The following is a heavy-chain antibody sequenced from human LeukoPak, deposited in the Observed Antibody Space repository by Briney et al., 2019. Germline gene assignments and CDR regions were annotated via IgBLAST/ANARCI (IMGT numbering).Heavy chain of an antibody. D-gene: IGHD3-10*01. CDR3: ARAGSYGSGSYYNY. Sequence: PSETLSLTCTVSGDSISSGGYYWSWIRQPPGKGLEWIGYIYYSGSTYYNPSLKSRVTISVDTSKNQFSLKLSSVTAADTAVYYCARAGSYGSGSYYNYWGQGTLVTVSS. V-gene: IGHV4-31*03. J-gene: IGHJ4*02. CDR2: IYYSGST. CDR1: GDSISSGGYY.